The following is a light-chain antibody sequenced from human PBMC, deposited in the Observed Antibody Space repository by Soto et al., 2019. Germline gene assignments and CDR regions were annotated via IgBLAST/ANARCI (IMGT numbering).Light chain of an antibody. Sequence: DIQMTQSPSSLSASVGDRVTITCRASQTISSHLNWYQQKPGEAPNLLISSTSNLHNGVPSRFSGSGSGTDFTLSISSLQPADFATYYCQQSYSMWTFGQGTRVNIK. J-gene: IGKJ1*01. CDR1: QTISSH. CDR3: QQSYSMWT. V-gene: IGKV1-39*01. CDR2: STS.